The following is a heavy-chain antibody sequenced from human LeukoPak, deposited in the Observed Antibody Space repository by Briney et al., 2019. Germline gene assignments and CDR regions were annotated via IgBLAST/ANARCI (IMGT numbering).Heavy chain of an antibody. V-gene: IGHV4-30-2*01. CDR2: IYHSGST. Sequence: PSQTLSLTCAVSGGSISSGGYSGSWIRQPPGKGLEWIGYIYHSGSTYYNPSLKSRVTISVDRSKNQFSLKLSSVTAADTAVYYCARSAYGDYGEYYFDYWGQGTLVTVSS. CDR3: ARSAYGDYGEYYFDY. J-gene: IGHJ4*02. D-gene: IGHD4-17*01. CDR1: GGSISSGGYS.